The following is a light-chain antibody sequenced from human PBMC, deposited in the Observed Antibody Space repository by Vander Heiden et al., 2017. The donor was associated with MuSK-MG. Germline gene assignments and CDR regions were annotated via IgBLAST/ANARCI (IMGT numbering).Light chain of an antibody. J-gene: IGKJ4*01. CDR3: QQYTSYSLT. Sequence: DIYMTQPPSILSSSVGDRATSTSRPRQTITSSLDWYQQKPGKAPKLLIYDASSLESGVPSRFSGSGSGTEFTLTITSLQPDDFATYYCQQYTSYSLTFGGGTKVEIK. V-gene: IGKV1-5*01. CDR2: DAS. CDR1: QTITSS.